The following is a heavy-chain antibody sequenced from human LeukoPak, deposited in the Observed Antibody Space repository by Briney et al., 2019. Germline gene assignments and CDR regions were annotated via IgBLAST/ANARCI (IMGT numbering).Heavy chain of an antibody. CDR1: GYSISSGYY. Sequence: PSETLSLTCAVSGYSISSGYYWSWIRQPPGKGLEWIGYIYYSGSTSYNPSLKSRVTISVDTSKNQFSLKLSSVTAADTAVYYCARARDNVPPGFHYYYYMDVWGKGTTVTVSS. J-gene: IGHJ6*03. CDR3: ARARDNVPPGFHYYYYMDV. D-gene: IGHD1-1*01. CDR2: IYYSGST. V-gene: IGHV4-61*01.